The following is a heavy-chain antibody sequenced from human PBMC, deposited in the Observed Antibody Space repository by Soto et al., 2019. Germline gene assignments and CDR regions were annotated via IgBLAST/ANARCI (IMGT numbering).Heavy chain of an antibody. CDR1: GFTCSNAW. CDR2: IKSKTDGGTT. J-gene: IGHJ4*02. CDR3: TTTSSGSCPGY. V-gene: IGHV3-15*01. Sequence: GGSLRLSCAASGFTCSNAWMSWVRQAPGKGLEWVGRIKSKTDGGTTDDAAPVKGRFTISRDDSKNTLYLQMNRLKTEATAVYYCTTTSSGSCPGYWDQQTLVAVSS. D-gene: IGHD3-10*01.